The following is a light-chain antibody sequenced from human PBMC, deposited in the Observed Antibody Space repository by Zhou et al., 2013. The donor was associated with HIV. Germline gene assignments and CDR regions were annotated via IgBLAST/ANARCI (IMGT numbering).Light chain of an antibody. V-gene: IGKV3-11*01. CDR3: QQRNNWPSFT. CDR1: QSVSTY. J-gene: IGKJ4*01. Sequence: EIVLTQSPVTLSLSPGERATLSCRASQSVSTYLAWYQQKPGQAPRLLIYDASNRTTGIPARFSGSGSGTDFTLTISSLEPEDFAVYFCQQRNNWPSFTFGGGTKVEIK. CDR2: DAS.